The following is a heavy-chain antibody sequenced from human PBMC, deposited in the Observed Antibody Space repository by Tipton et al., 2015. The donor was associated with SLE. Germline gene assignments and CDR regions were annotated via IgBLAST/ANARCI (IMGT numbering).Heavy chain of an antibody. CDR3: ARAINNWFDP. J-gene: IGHJ5*02. Sequence: TLSLTCAVYGESFNGYFWTWIRQPPGKGLEWIAEIIHSGVTNYNPSLRSRVTISVDMSKNQVSLKLSSVTAADTAMYYCARAINNWFDPWGQGTLVTVSS. D-gene: IGHD3-9*01. CDR1: GESFNGYF. V-gene: IGHV4-34*12. CDR2: IIHSGVT.